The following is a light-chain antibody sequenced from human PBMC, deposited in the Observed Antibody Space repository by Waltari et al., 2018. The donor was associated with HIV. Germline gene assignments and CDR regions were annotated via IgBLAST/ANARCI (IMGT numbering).Light chain of an antibody. CDR3: AAWDDTLTVV. Sequence: QSVLTQPPSASGTPGQSVTISCSGTSSNIGTSYVHWYQQFPGTAPKLLIYRNNKRPSGVPDRFSGSKSGTSASLDISGLRSDDEAEYYCAAWDDTLTVVFGGGTKLTVL. V-gene: IGLV1-47*01. CDR1: SSNIGTSY. CDR2: RNN. J-gene: IGLJ2*01.